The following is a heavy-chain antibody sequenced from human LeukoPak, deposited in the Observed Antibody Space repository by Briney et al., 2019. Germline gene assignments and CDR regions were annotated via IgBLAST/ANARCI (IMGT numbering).Heavy chain of an antibody. V-gene: IGHV3-9*01. CDR3: ARESTVKAFDI. CDR1: GFTFDDYA. CDR2: ISWNSGST. J-gene: IGHJ3*02. D-gene: IGHD4-17*01. Sequence: AGGSLRLSCAASGFTFDDYAMHWVRQAPGKGLEWVSGISWNSGSTGYADSVKGRFTISRDNAKNSLYLQMNSLRAEDTALYYCARESTVKAFDIWGQGTMVTVSS.